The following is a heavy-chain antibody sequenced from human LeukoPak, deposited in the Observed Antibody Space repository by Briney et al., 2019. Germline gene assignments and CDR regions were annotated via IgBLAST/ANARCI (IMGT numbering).Heavy chain of an antibody. D-gene: IGHD3-22*01. CDR3: AKGQDSSGYLDY. J-gene: IGHJ4*02. CDR1: GFAFESFT. Sequence: GGSLRLSCAGSGFAFESFTMTWVRQAPGKGLEWVAVIWYDGSNKYYADSVKGRFTISRDNSKNTLYLQMNSLRAEDTAVYYCAKGQDSSGYLDYWGQGTLVTVSS. V-gene: IGHV3-33*06. CDR2: IWYDGSNK.